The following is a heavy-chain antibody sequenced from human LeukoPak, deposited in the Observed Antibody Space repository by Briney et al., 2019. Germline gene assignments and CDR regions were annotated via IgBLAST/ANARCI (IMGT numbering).Heavy chain of an antibody. CDR1: GFTFSRYG. Sequence: PGGSLRLSCAASGFTFSRYGMSWVRQAPGKGLEWVSAISGSGGSTYYADSVKGRFTISRDNAKNSLYLQMNSLRAEDTAVYYCARVKSGYIKPGFDYWGQGTLVTVSS. D-gene: IGHD5-12*01. CDR3: ARVKSGYIKPGFDY. J-gene: IGHJ4*02. CDR2: ISGSGGST. V-gene: IGHV3-23*01.